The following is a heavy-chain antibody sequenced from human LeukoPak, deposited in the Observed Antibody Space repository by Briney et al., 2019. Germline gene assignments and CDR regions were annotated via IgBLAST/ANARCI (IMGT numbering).Heavy chain of an antibody. D-gene: IGHD6-13*01. CDR3: ARGPGAAADDY. Sequence: ASVKVSCKASGYTFINYAINWGRQAPGQRLEWVGWINAVNGNTKYSPKFQGRVSITRDTSASTAYMELSSLTSEDTAVYYCARGPGAAADDYWGQGTLVTVSS. CDR2: INAVNGNT. V-gene: IGHV1-3*01. J-gene: IGHJ4*02. CDR1: GYTFINYA.